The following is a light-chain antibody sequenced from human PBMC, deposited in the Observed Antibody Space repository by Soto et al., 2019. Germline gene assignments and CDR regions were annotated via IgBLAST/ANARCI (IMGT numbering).Light chain of an antibody. Sequence: QSVLTQPPSVSGAPGQRVTISCTGSSSNIGAGYDVHWYQQLPGTAPKLLIYGNSNRPAGVPERFSGSKSGTSASLAITGLQAEEEADYYGQSYDSRLRVVFGGGTKLTVL. CDR3: QSYDSRLRVV. V-gene: IGLV1-40*01. CDR2: GNS. J-gene: IGLJ2*01. CDR1: SSNIGAGYD.